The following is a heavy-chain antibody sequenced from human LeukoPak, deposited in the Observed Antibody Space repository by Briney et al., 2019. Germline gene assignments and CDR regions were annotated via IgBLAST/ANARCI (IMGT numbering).Heavy chain of an antibody. CDR3: AALLYDILTGENWFDP. J-gene: IGHJ5*02. Sequence: ASVKVSCKASGYTFTGFYMHWVRQAPGQGLEWMGWINPNSGNTGYAQKFQGRVTMTRNTSIRTAYMELSSLRSEDTAVYYCAALLYDILTGENWFDPWGQGTLVTVSS. CDR2: INPNSGNT. CDR1: GYTFTGFY. V-gene: IGHV1-8*02. D-gene: IGHD3-9*01.